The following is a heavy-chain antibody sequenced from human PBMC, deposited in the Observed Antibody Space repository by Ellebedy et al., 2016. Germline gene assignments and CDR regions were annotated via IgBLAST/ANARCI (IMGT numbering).Heavy chain of an antibody. D-gene: IGHD2-8*01. CDR1: GFTFSSYS. CDR3: RQGHYANY. J-gene: IGHJ4*02. Sequence: GGSLRLSXAASGFTFSSYSMNWVRQTPGKGLEWVSTISGDGADINLADSVKGRFTISRDNSRNTMYLQMNSLRADDTAVYYCRQGHYANYWGQGTLVTVSS. V-gene: IGHV3-23*01. CDR2: ISGDGADI.